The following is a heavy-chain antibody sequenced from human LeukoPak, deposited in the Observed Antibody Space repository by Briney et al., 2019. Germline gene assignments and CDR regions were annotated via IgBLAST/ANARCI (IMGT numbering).Heavy chain of an antibody. CDR1: GFTFRTYW. V-gene: IGHV3-74*01. Sequence: GGSLRLSCAASGFTFRTYWMHWVRQAPGKGLVWVSRTNEDGSITNYADSVKGRFTISRDNAKDTLYLQMNGLRAEDTAVYYCARGVGSGSRLRAGDYWGQGTLVTVSS. CDR2: TNEDGSIT. D-gene: IGHD1-26*01. J-gene: IGHJ4*02. CDR3: ARGVGSGSRLRAGDY.